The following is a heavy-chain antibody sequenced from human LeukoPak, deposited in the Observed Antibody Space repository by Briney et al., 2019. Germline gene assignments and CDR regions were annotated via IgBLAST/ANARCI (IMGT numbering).Heavy chain of an antibody. Sequence: ASVKVSCKASGYTFTSYAMDWVRQAPGQGLEWMGRINTNTGNPTYAQGFTGRFVFSLDTSVSTAYLQISSLKAEDTAVYYCARGEFRIQLWQDYWGQGTLVTVSS. CDR2: INTNTGNP. V-gene: IGHV7-4-1*02. CDR1: GYTFTSYA. D-gene: IGHD5-18*01. J-gene: IGHJ4*02. CDR3: ARGEFRIQLWQDY.